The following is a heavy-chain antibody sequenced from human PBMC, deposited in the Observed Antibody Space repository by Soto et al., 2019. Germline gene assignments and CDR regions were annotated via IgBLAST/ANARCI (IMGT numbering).Heavy chain of an antibody. V-gene: IGHV3-53*01. CDR3: ARAGVTPDFFDY. J-gene: IGHJ4*02. D-gene: IGHD2-21*02. Sequence: GGSLRLSCAASWFSVMTNYMSWVRQAPGKGLEWVSVFESGGSIYYADSVKGRFIISRDYARNTVDLQLNSLRADDTAVYYCARAGVTPDFFDYWGQGTLVTVSS. CDR2: FESGGSI. CDR1: WFSVMTNY.